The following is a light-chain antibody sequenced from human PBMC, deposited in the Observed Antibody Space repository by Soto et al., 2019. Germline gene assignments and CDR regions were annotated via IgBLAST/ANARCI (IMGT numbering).Light chain of an antibody. CDR1: QSINNNY. CDR2: GSS. CDR3: HQYGSSPPYT. V-gene: IGKV3-20*01. J-gene: IGKJ2*01. Sequence: EVVLTQSPGTLSLSPGERATLSCRGSQSINNNYLAWYQQRPGQATRLLIYGSSYRATGIPDRFSGSGSGTDFTLTISRLETEDFAVYYCHQYGSSPPYTFGQGTKLEI.